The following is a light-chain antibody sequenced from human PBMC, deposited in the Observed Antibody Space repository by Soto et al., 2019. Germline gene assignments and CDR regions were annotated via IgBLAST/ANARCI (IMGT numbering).Light chain of an antibody. CDR2: AAS. Sequence: DVQMTQSPSSLSASVGDRVTITCRASQGIAPYLAWFQQKPGKVPKLLIYAASTLQSGVPSRFSGSGSGTDFTLTISSLQPEAVATYYCQKYNSAPLTFGGGTNVQIK. V-gene: IGKV1-27*01. CDR3: QKYNSAPLT. J-gene: IGKJ4*02. CDR1: QGIAPY.